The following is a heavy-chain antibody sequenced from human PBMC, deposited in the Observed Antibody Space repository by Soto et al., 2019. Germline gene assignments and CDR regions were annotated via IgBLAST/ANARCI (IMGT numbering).Heavy chain of an antibody. Sequence: GGSLRLSCAASGFTFSSYAMSWVRQAPGKGLEWVAVITCSGSNTYYADSVKGRFTISRDNSKNTLYLQMNSLRAEDTAVYYCAREGDTAMVARFDYWGQGTLVTVSS. CDR1: GFTFSSYA. CDR2: ITCSGSNT. V-gene: IGHV3-23*01. CDR3: AREGDTAMVARFDY. D-gene: IGHD5-18*01. J-gene: IGHJ4*02.